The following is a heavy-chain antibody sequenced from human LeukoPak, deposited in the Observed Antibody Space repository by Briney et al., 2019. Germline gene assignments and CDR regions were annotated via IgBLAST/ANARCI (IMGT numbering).Heavy chain of an antibody. V-gene: IGHV4-4*02. J-gene: IGHJ4*02. Sequence: SGTLSLTCAVSGGSISSSNWWSWVRQPPGKGLEWIGEIYHSGSTNYNPSLKSRVTISVDKSKNQFSLKLSSVTAADTAAYYCAKGSYYDSNGSFYFDYWGQGTLVTVSS. D-gene: IGHD3-22*01. CDR1: GGSISSSNW. CDR2: IYHSGST. CDR3: AKGSYYDSNGSFYFDY.